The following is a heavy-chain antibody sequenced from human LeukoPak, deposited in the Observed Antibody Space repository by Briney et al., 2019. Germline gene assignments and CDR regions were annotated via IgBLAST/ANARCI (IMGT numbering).Heavy chain of an antibody. CDR2: ISYDGSKK. D-gene: IGHD3-22*01. CDR1: GFTFSSYG. Sequence: GGSLRLSCAASGFTFSSYGMHGVRQAPGKGLEWVAVISYDGSKKYYADSVTGRFTISRDNSKNTLYLQLNSLRAHDTAVYYCAQSYYYDRSGYSVDYWGQGTLVPVSS. V-gene: IGHV3-30*18. CDR3: AQSYYYDRSGYSVDY. J-gene: IGHJ4*02.